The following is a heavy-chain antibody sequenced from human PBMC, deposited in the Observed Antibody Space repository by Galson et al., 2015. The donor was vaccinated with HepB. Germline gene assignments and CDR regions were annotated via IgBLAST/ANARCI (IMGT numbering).Heavy chain of an antibody. CDR1: GYTFTSYD. J-gene: IGHJ6*03. D-gene: IGHD3-10*01. V-gene: IGHV1-8*01. CDR2: MNPNSGNT. CDR3: ARGSPQLLWFRELYRYMDV. Sequence: SVKVSCKASGYTFTSYDINWVRKATGQGLEWMGWMNPNSGNTGYAQEFQGRVTMTRNTSISTAYMELSSLRSEDTAVYYCARGSPQLLWFRELYRYMDVWGKGTTVTVSS.